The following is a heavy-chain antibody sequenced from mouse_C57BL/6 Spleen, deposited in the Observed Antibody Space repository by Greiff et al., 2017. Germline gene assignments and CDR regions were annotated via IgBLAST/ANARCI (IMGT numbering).Heavy chain of an antibody. D-gene: IGHD1-1*02. CDR3: ARHDYGYAMDY. CDR1: GFTFSSYG. J-gene: IGHJ4*01. Sequence: EVKLQQSGGDLVKPGGSLKLSCAASGFTFSSYGLSWVRQTPDKRLEWVATISSGGSYTYYPDSVKGRFTISRDNAKNTLYLQMSSLKSEDTAMYYCARHDYGYAMDYWGQGTSVTVSS. CDR2: ISSGGSYT. V-gene: IGHV5-6*01.